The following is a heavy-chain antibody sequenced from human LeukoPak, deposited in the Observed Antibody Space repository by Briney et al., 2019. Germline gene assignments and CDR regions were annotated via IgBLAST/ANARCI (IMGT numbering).Heavy chain of an antibody. J-gene: IGHJ4*02. CDR3: ARELAVPGTYHYFDF. CDR2: ITSSADII. V-gene: IGHV3-48*01. D-gene: IGHD1-7*01. Sequence: PGGSLRLSCAASGFTFNSYRMNWVRQAPGKGLEWVAYITSSADIIHYADSVKGRFTISRDNAKNSLYLQMNSLGAEDTAAYYCARELAVPGTYHYFDFWGQGILVTVSS. CDR1: GFTFNSYR.